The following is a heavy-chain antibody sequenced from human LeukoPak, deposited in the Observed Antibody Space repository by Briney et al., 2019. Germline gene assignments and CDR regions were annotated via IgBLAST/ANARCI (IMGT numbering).Heavy chain of an antibody. CDR3: AKDMNTVTTTFDY. D-gene: IGHD4-17*01. V-gene: IGHV1-3*01. CDR2: INGDNGNT. CDR1: GYTFTTYA. Sequence: ASVKVSCKASGYTFTTYAMHWVRQAPGQRPEWMGWINGDNGNTKYSQKFQGRVSITRDTSTYTGYLELRSLSSADTAVYFCAKDMNTVTTTFDYWGQETLVTVSS. J-gene: IGHJ4*02.